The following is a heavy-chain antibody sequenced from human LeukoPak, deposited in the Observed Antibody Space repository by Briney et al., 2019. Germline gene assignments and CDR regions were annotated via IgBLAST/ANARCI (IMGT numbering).Heavy chain of an antibody. CDR3: AREYSVPKQNRFGELIV. D-gene: IGHD3-10*01. V-gene: IGHV3-21*01. CDR2: ISSSSSYI. CDR1: GFTFSSYS. Sequence: GGSLRLSCAASGFTFSSYSMNWVRQAPGKGLEWVSSISSSSSYIYYADSVKGRSTISRDNAKNSQYLQMNSLRAEDTAVYYCAREYSVPKQNRFGELIVWGQGTLVTVSS. J-gene: IGHJ4*02.